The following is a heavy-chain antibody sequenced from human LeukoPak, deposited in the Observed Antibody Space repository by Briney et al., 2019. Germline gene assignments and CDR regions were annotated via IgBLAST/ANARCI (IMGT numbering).Heavy chain of an antibody. J-gene: IGHJ6*03. CDR3: TRPWQRRYYMDV. V-gene: IGHV4-34*01. Sequence: SETLSLTCAVYGESFSGYYWTWVRQPPGKGLEWIGDINHSGRTTYNPSLKSRVIISVDTSKNLFSLNLSSVTAADTAVYYCTRPWQRRYYMDVWGKGTTVAVSS. CDR1: GESFSGYY. CDR2: INHSGRT.